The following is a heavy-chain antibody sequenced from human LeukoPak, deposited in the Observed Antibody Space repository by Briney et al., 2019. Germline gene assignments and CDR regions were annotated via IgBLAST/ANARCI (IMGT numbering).Heavy chain of an antibody. CDR1: GGTFSSYA. V-gene: IGHV1-69*13. Sequence: SVKVSCKASGGTFSSYAISWVRQAPGLGLKWMGGIIPIFGTANYAQKFQGRVTITADESTSAAYMELSSLRSEDTAVYYCASGGSGSSVYYFDYWGQGTLVTVSS. D-gene: IGHD3-10*01. CDR2: IIPIFGTA. J-gene: IGHJ4*02. CDR3: ASGGSGSSVYYFDY.